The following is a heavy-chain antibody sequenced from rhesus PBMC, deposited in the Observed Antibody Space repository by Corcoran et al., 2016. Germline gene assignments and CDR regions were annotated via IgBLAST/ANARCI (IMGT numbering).Heavy chain of an antibody. J-gene: IGHJ4*01. CDR1: GFSLSTSGMG. V-gene: IGHV2-1*01. CDR3: ARRGLEYYLDY. Sequence: QVTLKESGPALVKPTQPLTLTCTFSGFSLSTSGMGVRWIRQPSRKTLEWLAPIYWNDDKYYSTSLKSRLTISKDTAKNQVVLTMTNMDPVDTATYYCARRGLEYYLDYWGPGVLVTVSS. CDR2: IYWNDDK.